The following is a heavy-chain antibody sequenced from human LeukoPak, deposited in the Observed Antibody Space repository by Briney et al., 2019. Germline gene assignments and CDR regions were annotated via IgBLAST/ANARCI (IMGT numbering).Heavy chain of an antibody. CDR1: GGTFSSYA. CDR2: IIPIFGTA. CDR3: ATDGPKYSSSWAEDFDY. D-gene: IGHD6-13*01. Sequence: AAVTVWCTASGGTFSSYAISWVRQAPGQGLEWMGGIIPIFGTANYAQKFQGRVTITADESTSTAYMELSSLRSEDTAVYYCATDGPKYSSSWAEDFDYWGQGTLVTVSS. J-gene: IGHJ4*02. V-gene: IGHV1-69*13.